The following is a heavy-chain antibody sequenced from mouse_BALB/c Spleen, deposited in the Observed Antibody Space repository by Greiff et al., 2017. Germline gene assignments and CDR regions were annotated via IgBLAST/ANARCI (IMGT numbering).Heavy chain of an antibody. V-gene: IGHV5-6-3*01. J-gene: IGHJ2*01. CDR1: GFTFSSYG. CDR2: INSNGGST. Sequence: DVQLVESGGGLVQPGGSLKLSCAASGFTFSSYGMSWVRQTPDKRLELVATINSNGGSTYYPDSVKGRFTISRDNAKNTLYLQMSSLKSEDTAMYYCAREGRYGYWGQGTTLTVSS. CDR3: AREGRYGY. D-gene: IGHD2-10*02.